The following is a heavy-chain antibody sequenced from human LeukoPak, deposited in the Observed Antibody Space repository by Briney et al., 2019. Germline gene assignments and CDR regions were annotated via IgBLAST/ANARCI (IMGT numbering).Heavy chain of an antibody. Sequence: GGSLRLSCAASGFTFDDYAMHWVRQAPGKGLEWVSLISEDGSSTYYADSVKGLFTISRDNSKDSLYLQMSSLRTEDTALYYCTKDGHSCHFDYWGQGTLVTVSS. V-gene: IGHV3-43*02. J-gene: IGHJ4*02. CDR2: ISEDGSST. D-gene: IGHD4-11*01. CDR1: GFTFDDYA. CDR3: TKDGHSCHFDY.